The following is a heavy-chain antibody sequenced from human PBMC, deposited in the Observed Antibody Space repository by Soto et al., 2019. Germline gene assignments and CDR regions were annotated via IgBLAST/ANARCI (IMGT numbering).Heavy chain of an antibody. Sequence: SETLSLTCTVSGGSISSYYWSWNRQPPGKGLEWIGYIYYSGSTNYNPSLKSRVTISVDTSKNQFSLKLSSVTAADTAVYYCARSWGYYFDYWGQGTLVTVSS. V-gene: IGHV4-59*01. D-gene: IGHD3-16*01. J-gene: IGHJ4*02. CDR3: ARSWGYYFDY. CDR2: IYYSGST. CDR1: GGSISSYY.